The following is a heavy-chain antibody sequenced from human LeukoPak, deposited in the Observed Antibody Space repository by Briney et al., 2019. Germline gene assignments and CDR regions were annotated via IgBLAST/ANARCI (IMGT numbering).Heavy chain of an antibody. V-gene: IGHV4-4*07. J-gene: IGHJ4*02. CDR3: AREAIAAAEFDY. CDR1: GGSISSYY. CDR2: IYTSGST. D-gene: IGHD6-13*01. Sequence: SETLSLTCTVSGGSISSYYRSWIRQPAGKGLEWIGRIYTSGSTNYNPSLKSRVTMSVDTSKNQFSLKLSSVTAADTAVYYCAREAIAAAEFDYWGQGTLVTVSS.